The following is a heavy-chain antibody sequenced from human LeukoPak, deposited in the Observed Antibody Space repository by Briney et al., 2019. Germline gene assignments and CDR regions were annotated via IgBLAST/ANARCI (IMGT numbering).Heavy chain of an antibody. J-gene: IGHJ6*03. CDR1: GGTFSSYA. D-gene: IGHD4-17*01. CDR3: ARGGTVTTRYYYYYYYMDV. V-gene: IGHV1-69*01. CDR2: IIPIFGTA. Sequence: GSSVKVSCKASGGTFSSYAISWVRQAPGQGLEWMGGIIPIFGTANYAQKFQGRVTITADESTSTAYMELSSLRSEDTAVYYCARGGTVTTRYYYYYYYMDVWGKGTTVTISS.